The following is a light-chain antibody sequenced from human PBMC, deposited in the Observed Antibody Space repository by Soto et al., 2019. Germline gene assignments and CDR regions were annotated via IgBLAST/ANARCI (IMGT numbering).Light chain of an antibody. J-gene: IGKJ5*01. CDR2: DAS. Sequence: DIQMTQSPASLSGSVVDRCTITCRASQSISSYLNWYQHKPGKAPKLLIYDASNLEPGVPSRFSGRGSGRDFTFTISSLQPEDTATYYCQQYEDIPPTFGQGTRLEIK. CDR1: QSISSY. V-gene: IGKV1-33*01. CDR3: QQYEDIPPT.